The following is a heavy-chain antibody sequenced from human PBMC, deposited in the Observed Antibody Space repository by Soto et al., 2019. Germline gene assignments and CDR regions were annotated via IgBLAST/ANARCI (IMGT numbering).Heavy chain of an antibody. CDR1: GGTFSSYA. V-gene: IGHV1-69*13. CDR3: AKGSIAARQGSLGPPGYGMDV. Sequence: SVKVSCKASGGTFSSYAISWVRQAPGQGLEWMGGIIPIFGTANYAQKFQGRVTITADESTSTAYMELSSLRSEDTAVYYCAKGSIAARQGSLGPPGYGMDVWGQGTTVTSP. D-gene: IGHD6-6*01. CDR2: IIPIFGTA. J-gene: IGHJ6*02.